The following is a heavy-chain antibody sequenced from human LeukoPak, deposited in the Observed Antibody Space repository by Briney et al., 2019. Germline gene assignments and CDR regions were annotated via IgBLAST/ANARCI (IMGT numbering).Heavy chain of an antibody. J-gene: IGHJ4*02. D-gene: IGHD1-26*01. Sequence: SVKVSCKSSLGTFSRYAISWVRQAPGQGLDWMGRIIPILGIANYAQKFQGRVTITADKSTSTAHMELSRLRAEATAVYYCARGPPKRSGSHGPGFDYWGQGTLVTVSS. CDR1: LGTFSRYA. CDR3: ARGPPKRSGSHGPGFDY. CDR2: IIPILGIA. V-gene: IGHV1-69*10.